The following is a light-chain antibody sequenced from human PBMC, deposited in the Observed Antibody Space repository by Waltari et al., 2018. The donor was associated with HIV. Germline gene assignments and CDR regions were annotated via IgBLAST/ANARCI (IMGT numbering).Light chain of an antibody. Sequence: QSALTHPASVSGSPGQSITISCTGTRSNLFRWYQQHPGKAPKHIIYEVRKRPAGVSDRFSSSKSGNTASLTISGLQAEDEADYHCCSYVGVVNAFVLFGGGTNLTVL. CDR2: EVR. V-gene: IGLV2-23*02. CDR1: RSNL. J-gene: IGLJ2*01. CDR3: CSYVGVVNAFVL.